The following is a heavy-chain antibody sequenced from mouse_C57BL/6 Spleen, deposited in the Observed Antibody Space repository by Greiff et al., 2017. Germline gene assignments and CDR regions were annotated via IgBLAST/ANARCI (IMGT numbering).Heavy chain of an antibody. J-gene: IGHJ2*01. CDR2: IHPNSGST. CDR1: GYTFTSYW. D-gene: IGHD2-4*01. CDR3: ARNDYDGRYFDY. Sequence: QVQLQQPGAELVKPGASVKLSCKASGYTFTSYWMHWVKQRPGQGLEWIGMIHPNSGSTNYNEKFKSKATLTVDKSSSTAYMQLSSLTSEDSAVYYCARNDYDGRYFDYWGQGTTLTVSS. V-gene: IGHV1-64*01.